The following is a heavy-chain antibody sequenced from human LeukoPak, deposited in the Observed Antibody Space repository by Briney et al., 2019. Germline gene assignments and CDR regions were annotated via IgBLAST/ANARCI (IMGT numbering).Heavy chain of an antibody. D-gene: IGHD5-24*01. CDR2: FHTGGET. J-gene: IGHJ4*02. CDR3: ARGFAPAYNFGVFDY. CDR1: GFTVSNNY. Sequence: PGGSLRISCAASGFTVSNNYMIWVRQAPGEGLEWVSLFHTGGETEYADSVKGRFTMSRDTSQNTVSLHMNSLRAEDTAVYYCARGFAPAYNFGVFDYWGQGTLVTVSS. V-gene: IGHV3-53*01.